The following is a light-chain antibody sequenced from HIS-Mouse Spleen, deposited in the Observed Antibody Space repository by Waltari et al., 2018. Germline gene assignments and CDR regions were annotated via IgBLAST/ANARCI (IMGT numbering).Light chain of an antibody. CDR1: RAHIGSNC. Sequence: QSVLTQPPSASATPGQRVTLACSGSRAHIGSNCVYLYQQLPGTAPNLLIYSNNQRPPGVPDRFSGSKSGTSASLAISGLRSEDEADYYCAAWDDSLSGPVFGGGTKLTVL. V-gene: IGLV1-47*02. CDR3: AAWDDSLSGPV. J-gene: IGLJ3*02. CDR2: SNN.